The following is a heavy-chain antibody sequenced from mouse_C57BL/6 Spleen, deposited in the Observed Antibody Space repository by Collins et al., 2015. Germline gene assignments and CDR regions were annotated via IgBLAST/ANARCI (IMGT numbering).Heavy chain of an antibody. V-gene: IGHV4-1*01. D-gene: IGHD2-3*01. Sequence: AASGIDFSRYWMSWVRRAPGKGLEWIGKINPDSSTINYAPSLKDKFIISRDNAKNTLYLQMSKVRSEDTALYYCARNGYYSYWYFDVWGTGTTVTVSS. J-gene: IGHJ1*03. CDR1: GIDFSRYW. CDR2: INPDSSTI. CDR3: ARNGYYSYWYFDV.